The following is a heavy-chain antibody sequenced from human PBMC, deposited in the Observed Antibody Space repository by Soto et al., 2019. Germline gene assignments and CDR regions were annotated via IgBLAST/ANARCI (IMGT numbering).Heavy chain of an antibody. CDR3: ASSYSSSWFLYI. D-gene: IGHD6-13*01. CDR2: INSDGSST. V-gene: IGHV3-74*01. CDR1: GFTFSSYW. J-gene: IGHJ3*02. Sequence: GGSLRLSCAASGFTFSSYWMHWVRQAPRKGLVWVSRINSDGSSTSYADSVKGRFTISRDNAKNTLYLQMNSLRAEDTAVYYCASSYSSSWFLYIWGQGTMVTVSS.